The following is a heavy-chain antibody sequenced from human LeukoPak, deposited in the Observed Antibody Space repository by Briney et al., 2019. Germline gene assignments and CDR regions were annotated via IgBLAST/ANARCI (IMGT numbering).Heavy chain of an antibody. J-gene: IGHJ6*02. CDR2: ISGSGGST. CDR3: AKHAGYDYHYGMDV. CDR1: GFTFSSYA. D-gene: IGHD3-10*01. Sequence: PGGSLRLSCAASGFTFSSYAMSWVRQAPGKELEWVSAISGSGGSTYYADSVKGRFTISRDNSKNTLYLQMNSLRAEDTAVYYCAKHAGYDYHYGMDVWGQGTTVTVSS. V-gene: IGHV3-23*01.